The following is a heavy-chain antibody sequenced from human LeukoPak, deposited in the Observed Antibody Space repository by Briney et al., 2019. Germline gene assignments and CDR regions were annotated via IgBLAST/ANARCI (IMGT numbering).Heavy chain of an antibody. V-gene: IGHV3-11*01. CDR3: ARGTRPFMIYYYYGMDV. J-gene: IGHJ6*02. CDR1: GFTFSSYA. CDR2: ISSSGSTI. D-gene: IGHD3-16*01. Sequence: GGSLRLSCAASGFTFSSYAMSWIRQAPGKGLEWVSYISSSGSTIYYADSVKGRFTISRDNAKNSLYLQMNSLRAEDTAVYYCARGTRPFMIYYYYGMDVWGQGTTVTVSS.